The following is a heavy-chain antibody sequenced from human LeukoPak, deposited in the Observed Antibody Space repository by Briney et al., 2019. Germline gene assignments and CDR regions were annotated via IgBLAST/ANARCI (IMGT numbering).Heavy chain of an antibody. CDR1: GFTFSSYA. CDR2: ISSNGGST. V-gene: IGHV3-64D*06. Sequence: GGSLRLSCSASGFTFSSYAMHWVRQAPGKGLEYVSAISSNGGSTYYADSVKGRFTISRDNSKNTLYLQMSSLRAEDTAVYYCVKEFGSTDWLRRGYFDYWGQGTLVTVSS. J-gene: IGHJ4*02. D-gene: IGHD3/OR15-3a*01. CDR3: VKEFGSTDWLRRGYFDY.